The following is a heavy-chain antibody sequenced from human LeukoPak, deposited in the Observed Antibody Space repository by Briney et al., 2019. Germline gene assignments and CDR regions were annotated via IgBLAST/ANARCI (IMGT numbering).Heavy chain of an antibody. CDR3: ARDVHGDYGSGWFDP. D-gene: IGHD4-17*01. CDR2: IIPIFGTA. J-gene: IGHJ5*02. CDR1: GGTFSSYA. Sequence: SVKVSCKASGGTFSSYAISWVRQAPGRGLEWMGGIIPIFGTANYAQKFQGRVTITTDESASTAYMELSSLRSEDTAVYYCARDVHGDYGSGWFDPWGQGTLVSVSS. V-gene: IGHV1-69*05.